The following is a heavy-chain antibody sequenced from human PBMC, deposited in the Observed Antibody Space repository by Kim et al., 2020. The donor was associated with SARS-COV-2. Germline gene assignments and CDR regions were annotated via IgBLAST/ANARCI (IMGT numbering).Heavy chain of an antibody. V-gene: IGHV3-74*01. Sequence: VKGRFTISRDNAKNTLYLQMNSLRAEDTAVYYCARDPGYCSGGSCHWFDPWGQGTLVTVSS. J-gene: IGHJ5*02. CDR3: ARDPGYCSGGSCHWFDP. D-gene: IGHD2-15*01.